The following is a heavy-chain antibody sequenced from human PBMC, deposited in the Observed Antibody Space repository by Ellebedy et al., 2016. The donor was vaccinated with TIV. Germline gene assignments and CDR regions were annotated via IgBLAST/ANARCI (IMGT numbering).Heavy chain of an antibody. J-gene: IGHJ5*02. Sequence: GESLKISCTASGFTFGDYAVGWFRQAPGKGLEWVGFLRSKAYGGTTEYAASVKGRFTISRDDSKSIAYLQMNSLKTEDTAVYYCTTYYDSSGYRFDPWGQGTLVTVSS. CDR2: LRSKAYGGTT. CDR3: TTYYDSSGYRFDP. CDR1: GFTFGDYA. V-gene: IGHV3-49*03. D-gene: IGHD3-22*01.